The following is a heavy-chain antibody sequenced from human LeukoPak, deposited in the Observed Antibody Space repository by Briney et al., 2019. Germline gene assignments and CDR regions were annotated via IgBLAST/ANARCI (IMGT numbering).Heavy chain of an antibody. CDR2: IIPIFGTA. D-gene: IGHD3-10*01. CDR1: VGTFSSYA. J-gene: IGHJ5*02. V-gene: IGHV1-69*05. CDR3: ARSYYYGSGSYLWFDP. Sequence: ASVKVSCKASVGTFSSYAISWVRQAPGQGLEWMGGIIPIFGTANYAQKFQGRVTITTDESTSTAYMELSSLRSEDTAVYYCARSYYYGSGSYLWFDPWGQGTLVTVSS.